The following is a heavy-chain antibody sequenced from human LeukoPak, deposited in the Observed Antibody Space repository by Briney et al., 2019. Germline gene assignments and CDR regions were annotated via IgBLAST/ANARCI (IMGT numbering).Heavy chain of an antibody. CDR3: ARGYSSGWFDY. CDR2: IYYSGST. J-gene: IGHJ4*02. Sequence: SSETLSLTCTVSGVSISSYYWTWIRQPPGKGLEWIGYIYYSGSTNYNPSLKSRVTISVDTSKNQFSLKLTSVTAADTAVYYCARGYSSGWFDYWGQGTLVTVSS. D-gene: IGHD6-19*01. V-gene: IGHV4-59*01. CDR1: GVSISSYY.